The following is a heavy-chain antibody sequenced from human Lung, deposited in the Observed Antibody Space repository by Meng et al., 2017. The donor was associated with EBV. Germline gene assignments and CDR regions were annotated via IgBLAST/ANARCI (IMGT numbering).Heavy chain of an antibody. CDR2: IIPDTGVP. D-gene: IGHD1-1*01. J-gene: IGHJ4*02. V-gene: IGHV7-4-1*02. CDR1: WNSYTSHA. Sequence: VQRGDARSEWTTPGASVTLSCKDSWNSYTSHAINSSRQTPGQGLEWMGGIIPDTGVPTYDQAFTVRFVFSLDTSVITTYLQISSLKAEDTAVYFGARWNGRDRNFDYWGQGTLVTVSS. CDR3: ARWNGRDRNFDY.